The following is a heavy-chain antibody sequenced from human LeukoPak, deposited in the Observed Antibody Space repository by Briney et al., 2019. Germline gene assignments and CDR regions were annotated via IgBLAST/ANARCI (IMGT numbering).Heavy chain of an antibody. CDR3: ARENQYWRSESPEYYYYGMDV. CDR1: GYNFTSYW. CDR2: IYPGDSDT. D-gene: IGHD2-8*02. Sequence: GESLKISCNGSGYNFTSYWIGWVRQLPGKGLEWMGIIYPGDSDTRYSPSFQGQVTISADKSISTAYLQWSSLKASDTAMYYCARENQYWRSESPEYYYYGMDVWGQGTTVTVSS. V-gene: IGHV5-51*01. J-gene: IGHJ6*02.